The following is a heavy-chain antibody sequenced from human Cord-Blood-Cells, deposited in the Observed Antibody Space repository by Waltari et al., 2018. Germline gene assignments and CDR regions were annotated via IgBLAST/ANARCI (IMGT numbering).Heavy chain of an antibody. D-gene: IGHD1-7*01. J-gene: IGHJ4*02. CDR1: GFTFSSYG. CDR3: ARGRGITGTTDY. CDR2: IWYDGSNK. Sequence: QVQLVESGGGVVQPGRSLRLSCAASGFTFSSYGMHWVRQAPGKGLEWVAVIWYDGSNKYYADSVKGRFTISRDNCKNTLYLQMNSLRAEDTAVYYCARGRGITGTTDYWGQGTLVTVSS. V-gene: IGHV3-33*01.